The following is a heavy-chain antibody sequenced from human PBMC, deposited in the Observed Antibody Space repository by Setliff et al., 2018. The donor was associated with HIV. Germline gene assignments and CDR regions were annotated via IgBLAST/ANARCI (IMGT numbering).Heavy chain of an antibody. CDR3: TKDQENNWNDYNYYGMDV. D-gene: IGHD1-20*01. CDR1: GFTFTNDW. V-gene: IGHV3-15*01. J-gene: IGHJ6*02. CDR2: FKTDGGTT. Sequence: PGGSLRLSCVASGFTFTNDWVNWVRQAPGKGLEWVGRFKTDGGTTDYAAPVKGRFTISSDESKNTLYLQMNSLKTEDTAVYYCTKDQENNWNDYNYYGMDVWGQGTTVTVSS.